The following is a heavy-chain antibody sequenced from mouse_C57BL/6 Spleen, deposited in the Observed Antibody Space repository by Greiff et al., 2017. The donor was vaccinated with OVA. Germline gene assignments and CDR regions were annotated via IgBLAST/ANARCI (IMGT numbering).Heavy chain of an antibody. CDR1: GFSLTSYG. V-gene: IGHV2-2*01. Sequence: VQLQESGPGLVQPSQSLSITCTVSGFSLTSYGVHWVRQSPGKGLEWLGVIWSGGSTDYNAAFISRLSISKDNSKSQVFFKMNSLQADDTAIYYCARNRENYYGSSIYAMDYWGQGTSVTVSS. CDR2: IWSGGST. J-gene: IGHJ4*01. CDR3: ARNRENYYGSSIYAMDY. D-gene: IGHD1-1*01.